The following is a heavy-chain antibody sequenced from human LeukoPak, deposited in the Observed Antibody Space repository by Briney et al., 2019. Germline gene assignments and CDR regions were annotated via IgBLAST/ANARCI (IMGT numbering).Heavy chain of an antibody. CDR1: GGSISSGGYY. J-gene: IGHJ6*02. Sequence: PSETLSLTCTVSGGSISSGGYYWSWIRQPPGKGLEWIGYIYHSGSTNYNPSLKSRVTISVDTSKNQFSLKLSSVTAADTAVYYCARQESPPWGPPTVYGMDVWGQGTTVTVSS. CDR2: IYHSGST. D-gene: IGHD7-27*01. CDR3: ARQESPPWGPPTVYGMDV. V-gene: IGHV4-61*08.